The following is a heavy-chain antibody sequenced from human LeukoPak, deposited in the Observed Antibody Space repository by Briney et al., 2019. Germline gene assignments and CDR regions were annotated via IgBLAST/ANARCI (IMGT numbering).Heavy chain of an antibody. J-gene: IGHJ4*02. CDR1: GFTFSSYA. V-gene: IGHV3-23*01. D-gene: IGHD5-18*01. Sequence: GGSLRLSCAASGFTFSSYAMSWVRQAPVKGLEWVSAISGSGGSTYYADSVKGRFTISRDNSKNTLYLQMNSLRAEDTAVYYCAKASGYSYGFFDYWGQGTLVTVSS. CDR2: ISGSGGST. CDR3: AKASGYSYGFFDY.